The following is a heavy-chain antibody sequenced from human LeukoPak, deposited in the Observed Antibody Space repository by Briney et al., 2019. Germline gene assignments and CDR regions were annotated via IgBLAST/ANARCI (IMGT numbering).Heavy chain of an antibody. CDR2: IYYSGST. V-gene: IGHV4-61*10. CDR1: GGSISSGSYY. CDR3: ARVGHYYDSGSYYDARGTFDY. Sequence: PSETLSLTCTVSGGSISSGSYYWSWIRQPAGKGLEWIGYIYYSGSTNYNPSLKSRVTISVDTSNNQFSLKLSSVTAADTAVYYCARVGHYYDSGSYYDARGTFDYWGQGTLVTVSS. J-gene: IGHJ4*02. D-gene: IGHD3-10*01.